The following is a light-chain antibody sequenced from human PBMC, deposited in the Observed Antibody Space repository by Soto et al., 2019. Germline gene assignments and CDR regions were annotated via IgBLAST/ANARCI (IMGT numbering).Light chain of an antibody. CDR1: QSVSSSY. J-gene: IGKJ2*03. V-gene: IGKV3-20*01. CDR2: GAS. CDR3: QQYGSSPR. Sequence: EIVLTQSPGTLSLSPGERATLSCRASQSVSSSYLAWYQQKPGQAPRLLIYGASSRATCIPDRFSGSGSGTDFTLTISRLEPEDFAVYYCQQYGSSPRFGQGTKLEIK.